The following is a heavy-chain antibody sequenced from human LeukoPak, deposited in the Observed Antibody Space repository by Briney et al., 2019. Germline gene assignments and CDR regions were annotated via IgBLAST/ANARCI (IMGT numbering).Heavy chain of an antibody. CDR1: GGYFSGYY. V-gene: IGHV4-34*01. D-gene: IGHD6-19*01. J-gene: IGHJ4*02. Sequence: KPSETLSLTCAVYGGYFSGYYWSWIRQPPGKGLEWIGEINHSGGTNYNPSLKSRVTISVDTSKNQFSLKLSSVTAADTAVYYCARVAGTDEHDYWGQGTLVTVSS. CDR2: INHSGGT. CDR3: ARVAGTDEHDY.